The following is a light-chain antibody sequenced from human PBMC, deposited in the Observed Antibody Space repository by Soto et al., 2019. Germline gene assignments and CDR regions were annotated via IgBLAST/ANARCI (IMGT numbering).Light chain of an antibody. V-gene: IGLV1-40*01. CDR3: QSYAIRRGVPVV. Sequence: QSALTQPPSVSGAPGQRVTISCTGSSSNIGAGYDVQWYQQLPGAAPRLLIFGNTNRPSGVPDRFSGSRSGTSASLAISGLGAGDGAYYSPQSYAIRRGVPVVFGGGTKDTVL. CDR1: SSNIGAGYD. J-gene: IGLJ2*01. CDR2: GNT.